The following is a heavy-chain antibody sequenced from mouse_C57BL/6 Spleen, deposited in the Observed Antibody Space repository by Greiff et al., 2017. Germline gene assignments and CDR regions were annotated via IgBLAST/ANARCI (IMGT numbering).Heavy chain of an antibody. CDR1: GYAFSSYW. D-gene: IGHD2-4*01. J-gene: IGHJ4*01. Sequence: VQLQQSGAELVKPGASVKISCKASGYAFSSYWMNWVKQRPGKGLEWIGQIYPGDGDTNYNGKFKGKATLTADKSSSTAYMQLSSLTYEDSAVYYCARSDYDYLYAMDYWGQGTSVTVSS. CDR3: ARSDYDYLYAMDY. V-gene: IGHV1-80*01. CDR2: IYPGDGDT.